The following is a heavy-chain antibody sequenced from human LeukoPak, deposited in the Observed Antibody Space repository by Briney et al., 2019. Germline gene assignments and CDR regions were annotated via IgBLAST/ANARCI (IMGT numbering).Heavy chain of an antibody. CDR3: ARSRDGYNLGY. CDR2: IHYSGIT. Sequence: SETLSLTCIVSGDSISTYYCNWIRQPPGKGLEWIGYIHYSGITDYNPSLESRVTISVDTSKNQISLKLSSVTAADTAVYYCARSRDGYNLGYWGQGTLVTVSS. V-gene: IGHV4-59*01. J-gene: IGHJ4*02. D-gene: IGHD5-24*01. CDR1: GDSISTYY.